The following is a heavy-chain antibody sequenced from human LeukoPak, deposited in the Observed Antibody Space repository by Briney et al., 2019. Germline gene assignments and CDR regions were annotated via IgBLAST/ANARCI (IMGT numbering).Heavy chain of an antibody. D-gene: IGHD6-6*01. J-gene: IGHJ4*02. CDR2: INPSGGST. V-gene: IGHV1-46*01. CDR3: ARLPVPPGPDDY. CDR1: GYTFTSYA. Sequence: ASVKVSCKASGYTFTSYAMHWVRQAPGQGLEWMGIINPSGGSTSYAQKFQGRVTMTRDTSTSTVYMELSSLRSEDTAVYYCARLPVPPGPDDYWGQGTLVTVSS.